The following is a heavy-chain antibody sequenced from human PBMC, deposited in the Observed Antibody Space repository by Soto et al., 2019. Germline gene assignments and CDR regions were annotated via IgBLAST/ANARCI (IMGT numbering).Heavy chain of an antibody. CDR3: ASYILTYYDILTVHRGFDP. J-gene: IGHJ5*02. CDR2: MNPNSGNT. V-gene: IGHV1-8*01. Sequence: GASVKVSCKASGYTFTSFDITWVRQATGQGLDWMGWMNPNSGNTGYAQKFQGRVTMTSDTSISTAYMELSSLSSDDTAAYYCASYILTYYDILTVHRGFDPWGQAPLVTVSS. CDR1: GYTFTSFD. D-gene: IGHD3-9*01.